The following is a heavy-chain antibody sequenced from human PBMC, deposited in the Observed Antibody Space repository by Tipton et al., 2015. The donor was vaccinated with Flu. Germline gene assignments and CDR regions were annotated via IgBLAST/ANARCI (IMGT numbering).Heavy chain of an antibody. CDR2: VFHMGSP. J-gene: IGHJ4*02. Sequence: TLSLTCTVSGDSIRSDYYWGWIRQPPGKGLEWIGNVFHMGSPYYNPSLQSRVTISLDTSKNQFSLKVISVTAADTAVYYCARDPSLGMPDYFDSWGQGTLVAVSS. CDR3: ARDPSLGMPDYFDS. CDR1: GDSIRSDYY. D-gene: IGHD2-2*01. V-gene: IGHV4-38-2*02.